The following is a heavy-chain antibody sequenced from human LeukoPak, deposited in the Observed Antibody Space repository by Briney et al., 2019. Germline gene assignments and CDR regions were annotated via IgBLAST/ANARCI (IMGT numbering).Heavy chain of an antibody. V-gene: IGHV4-34*01. J-gene: IGHJ4*03. CDR1: GGSFSRYY. CDR2: IDHRGDT. Sequence: PSETLSLTCAVYGGSFSRYYWSWIRQPPGKGLEWIAEIDHRGDTNYNPSVKSRVTISVDTSKNQFSLKVRSLSAADTAVYYCERGATISETGYFDFWGQGTLVTVSS. D-gene: IGHD5-24*01. CDR3: ERGATISETGYFDF.